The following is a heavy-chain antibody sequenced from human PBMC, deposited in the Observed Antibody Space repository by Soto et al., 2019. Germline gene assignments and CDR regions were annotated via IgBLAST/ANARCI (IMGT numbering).Heavy chain of an antibody. CDR2: TYYRSKWYN. J-gene: IGHJ4*02. Sequence: SQTLSLTCAISGDSVSSNSAAWNWIRQSPSRGLEWLGRTYYRSKWYNDYVVSVKSRITISPDTSNNQISLQLKSVTPEDTAVYYCAREGGVVVVAAATLYYFDYWGQGTLVTVSS. CDR1: GDSVSSNSAA. CDR3: AREGGVVVVAAATLYYFDY. D-gene: IGHD2-15*01. V-gene: IGHV6-1*01.